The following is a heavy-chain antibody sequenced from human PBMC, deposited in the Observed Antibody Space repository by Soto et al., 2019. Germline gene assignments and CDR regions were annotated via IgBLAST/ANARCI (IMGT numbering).Heavy chain of an antibody. V-gene: IGHV4-34*01. Sequence: SETLSLTCAVYGGSFSGYYWSWIRQPPGKGLEWIGEINHSGSTNYNPSLRSRVTISVDTSKNQFSLKLSSVTAADTAVYYCARGISMLVVVQTDAPDKYYFDSWGLGTLVTVSS. CDR3: ARGISMLVVVQTDAPDKYYFDS. J-gene: IGHJ4*02. CDR1: GGSFSGYY. CDR2: INHSGST. D-gene: IGHD2-8*02.